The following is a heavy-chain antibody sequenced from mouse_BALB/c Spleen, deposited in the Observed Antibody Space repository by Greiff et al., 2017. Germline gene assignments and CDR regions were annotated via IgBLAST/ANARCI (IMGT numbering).Heavy chain of an antibody. Sequence: EVKLVESGGGLVKPGGSLKLSCAASGFTFSSYAMSWVRQSPEKRLEWVAEISSGGSYTYYPDTVTGRFTISRDNAKNTLYLEMSSLRSEDTAMYYCAKNYGYDEGSWFAYWGQGTLVTVSA. D-gene: IGHD2-2*01. CDR3: AKNYGYDEGSWFAY. CDR1: GFTFSSYA. V-gene: IGHV5-9-4*01. CDR2: ISSGGSYT. J-gene: IGHJ3*01.